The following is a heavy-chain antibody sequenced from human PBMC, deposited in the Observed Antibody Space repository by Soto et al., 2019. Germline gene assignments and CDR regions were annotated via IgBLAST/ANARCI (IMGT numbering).Heavy chain of an antibody. V-gene: IGHV3-30*18. J-gene: IGHJ4*02. Sequence: QVQLVESGGGVVQPGRSLRLSCVASGFIFSSYGMHWVRQAPATGLGWVAVISDDGSNNYYSDSVRGRFTISRDNSKNTLYLQMNSLRAEDTAVYYCAKDHRAYIGYGDYWGQGTLVTVSS. CDR2: ISDDGSNN. CDR3: AKDHRAYIGYGDY. CDR1: GFIFSSYG. D-gene: IGHD5-12*01.